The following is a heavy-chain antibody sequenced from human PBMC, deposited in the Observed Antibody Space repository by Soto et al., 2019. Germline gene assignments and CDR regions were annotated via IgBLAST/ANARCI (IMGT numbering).Heavy chain of an antibody. CDR2: MYNTGST. D-gene: IGHD2-21*02. CDR3: ARDLWGYCGTDCYPLDV. CDR1: GGSISGYY. J-gene: IGHJ6*02. Sequence: SGTQSLTCTVSGGSISGYYWSWIRQPPGKGLEWIGYMYNTGSTVYNPSFKSRVTISVDTSKSQFTLRLNSVTAADTAVYYCARDLWGYCGTDCYPLDVWGQGTTVTVSS. V-gene: IGHV4-59*01.